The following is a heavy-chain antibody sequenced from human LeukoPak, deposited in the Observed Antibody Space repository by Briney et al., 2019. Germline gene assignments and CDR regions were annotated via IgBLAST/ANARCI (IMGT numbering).Heavy chain of an antibody. J-gene: IGHJ4*02. CDR1: GASISSYY. D-gene: IGHD2-2*01. CDR2: MYTSGST. CDR3: ARITCSVTSCSLGGFDY. Sequence: PSETLSLTCTVSGASISSYYWSWIRQPAGKGLEWIGRMYTSGSTNYNPSLKSRVTMSVDTSKNQFSLKLSSVTAADTAVYYCARITCSVTSCSLGGFDYWGQGTLVTVSS. V-gene: IGHV4-4*07.